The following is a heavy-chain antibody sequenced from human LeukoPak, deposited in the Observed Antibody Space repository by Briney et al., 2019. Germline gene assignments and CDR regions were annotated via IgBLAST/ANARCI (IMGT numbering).Heavy chain of an antibody. V-gene: IGHV3-30-3*01. D-gene: IGHD3-10*01. Sequence: GRSLRLSCAASGFSFSYYAMHWVRQAPGKGLEWVADISYDGNNKYHADSVKGRSTISRDNSKNTLYLQMNDLRAEDTAVYYAARGRYYYGSGSPTDFEYWGQGTLVTVSS. CDR2: ISYDGNNK. J-gene: IGHJ4*02. CDR1: GFSFSYYA. CDR3: ARGRYYYGSGSPTDFEY.